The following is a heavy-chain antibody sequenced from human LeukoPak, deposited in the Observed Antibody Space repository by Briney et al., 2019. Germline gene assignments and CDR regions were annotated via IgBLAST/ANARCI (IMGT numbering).Heavy chain of an antibody. Sequence: WETLSLTCAVSGGSFIGYHWNWIRQPPGKGLEWIGEINHSGSTNYNPSLKSRVTISVDTSKKQFSLTLRSLTAADTAVYYCARDPTTVRTLPYYFDDWGQGILVTVSS. V-gene: IGHV4-34*01. D-gene: IGHD4-23*01. CDR1: GGSFIGYH. CDR2: INHSGST. CDR3: ARDPTTVRTLPYYFDD. J-gene: IGHJ4*02.